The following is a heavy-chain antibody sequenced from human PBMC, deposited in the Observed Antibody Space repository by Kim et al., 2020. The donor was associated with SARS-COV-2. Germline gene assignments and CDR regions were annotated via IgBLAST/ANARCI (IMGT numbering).Heavy chain of an antibody. V-gene: IGHV4-59*01. CDR3: ARAFGPAHYYYYGMDV. D-gene: IGHD3-10*01. J-gene: IGHJ6*02. Sequence: LKSRVTISVDTSKNQFSLKLSSVTAADTAVYYCARAFGPAHYYYYGMDVWGQGTTVTVSS.